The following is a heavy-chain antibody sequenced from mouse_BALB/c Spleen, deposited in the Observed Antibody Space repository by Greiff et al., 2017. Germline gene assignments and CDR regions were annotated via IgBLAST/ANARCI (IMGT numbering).Heavy chain of an antibody. D-gene: IGHD2-10*02. Sequence: DVMLVESGGGLVQPGGSLRLSCATSGFTFTDYYMSWVRQPPGKALEWLGFIRNKANGSTTEYSASVKGRFTISRDNSPSILYLQINTLRAEGSASYYCAGVYGNYSAYYFDYWGQGTTLTVSA. CDR2: IRNKANGSTT. CDR1: GFTFTDYY. V-gene: IGHV7-3*02. J-gene: IGHJ2*01. CDR3: AGVYGNYSAYYFDY.